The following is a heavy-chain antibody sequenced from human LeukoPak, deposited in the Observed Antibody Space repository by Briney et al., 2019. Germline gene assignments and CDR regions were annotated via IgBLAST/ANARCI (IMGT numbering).Heavy chain of an antibody. D-gene: IGHD4-23*01. Sequence: GGSLRLSCAASGFTFSSYEMHWVRQAPGKGLEWVSYISSSDSTIYYADSVKGRFTISRDNAKNSLYLQMNSLRAEDTAVYYCARDYGGSSPFDYWGQGTLVTVSS. CDR2: ISSSDSTI. V-gene: IGHV3-48*03. J-gene: IGHJ4*02. CDR3: ARDYGGSSPFDY. CDR1: GFTFSSYE.